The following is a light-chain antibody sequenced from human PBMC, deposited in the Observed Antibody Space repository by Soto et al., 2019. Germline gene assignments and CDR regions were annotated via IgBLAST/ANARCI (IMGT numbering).Light chain of an antibody. CDR3: CSYAGSYTLV. J-gene: IGLJ2*01. Sequence: QSALTQPRSVSGSPGQSVTISWTGTSSDVGGYNYVSWYQQHPGKAPKLMINDVSKRPSGVPDRFSGSKSGNTASLTISGLQAEDEADYYCCSYAGSYTLVFGGGTKLTVL. CDR1: SSDVGGYNY. V-gene: IGLV2-11*01. CDR2: DVS.